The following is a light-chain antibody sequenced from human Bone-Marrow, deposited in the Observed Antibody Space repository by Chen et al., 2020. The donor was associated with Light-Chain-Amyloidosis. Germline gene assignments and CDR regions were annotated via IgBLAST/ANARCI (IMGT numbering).Light chain of an antibody. CDR1: QSVSIN. J-gene: IGKJ1*01. Sequence: EIVMTQSPATLSVSPGERATLSCRASQSVSINLAWYQQKPGQAPRLLIYGASTRATGIPARFSGSGSGTEFTLTISSLQSEDFAVYYCQQYNNWVTFGQGTKVEIK. CDR2: GAS. V-gene: IGKV3-15*01. CDR3: QQYNNWVT.